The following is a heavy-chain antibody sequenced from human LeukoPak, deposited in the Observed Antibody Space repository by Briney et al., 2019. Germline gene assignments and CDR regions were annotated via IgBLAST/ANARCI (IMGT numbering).Heavy chain of an antibody. V-gene: IGHV4-4*07. D-gene: IGHD2-15*01. J-gene: IGHJ3*01. CDR2: IFTSGGT. Sequence: PAETLSLTCSVSGGSMSSHYWSWIRQSAGKRLEWIGCIFTSGGTNYNPSLKSRVSMSVDTSQNQFSLRLSSVTAADTAVYYCARDEEVGAAHDGAFDFWAEGQWSPSLQ. CDR1: GGSMSSHY. CDR3: ARDEEVGAAHDGAFDF.